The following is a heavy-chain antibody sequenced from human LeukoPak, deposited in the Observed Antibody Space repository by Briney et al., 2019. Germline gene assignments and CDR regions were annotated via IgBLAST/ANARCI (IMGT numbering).Heavy chain of an antibody. V-gene: IGHV1-2*02. CDR3: ARVRYGSGSYYSR. D-gene: IGHD3-10*01. Sequence: ASVKVSCKASGYTFTGYYMHWVRQAPGQGLEWMGWINPNSGGTNYAQKFQGRVTMTRDTSISTAYMELSRLRSDDTVVYYCARVRYGSGSYYSRWGQGTLVTVSS. CDR2: INPNSGGT. J-gene: IGHJ4*02. CDR1: GYTFTGYY.